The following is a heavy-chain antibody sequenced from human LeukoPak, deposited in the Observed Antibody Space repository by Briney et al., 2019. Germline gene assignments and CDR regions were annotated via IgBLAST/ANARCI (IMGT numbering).Heavy chain of an antibody. CDR3: ATAQSDSSGLYNWFDP. V-gene: IGHV1-24*01. CDR1: GYTPTELS. CDR2: FDPEDGET. Sequence: ASVKVSCKVSGYTPTELSMHWVRQAPGKGLEWMGGFDPEDGETIYAQKFQGRVTMTEDTSTDTAYMELSSLRSEDTAVYYCATAQSDSSGLYNWFDPWGQGTLVTVSS. D-gene: IGHD3-22*01. J-gene: IGHJ5*02.